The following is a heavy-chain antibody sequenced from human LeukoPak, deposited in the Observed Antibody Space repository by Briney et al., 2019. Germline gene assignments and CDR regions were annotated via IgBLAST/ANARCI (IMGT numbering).Heavy chain of an antibody. V-gene: IGHV3-23*01. CDR2: ISGSGGST. D-gene: IGHD3-22*01. J-gene: IGHJ3*02. CDR1: GFTFSSYA. CDR3: AKDSIIVVVTNDAFDI. Sequence: GGSLRLSCAASGFTFSSYAMSWVRQAPGKGLEWVSAISGSGGSTYYADSVKGRFTISRDNSKNTLYLQMNSLRAQDTAVYYCAKDSIIVVVTNDAFDIWGQGTMVTVSS.